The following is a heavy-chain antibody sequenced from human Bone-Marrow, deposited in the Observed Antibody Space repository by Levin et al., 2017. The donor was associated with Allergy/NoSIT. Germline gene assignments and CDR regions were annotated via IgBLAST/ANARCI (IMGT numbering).Heavy chain of an antibody. D-gene: IGHD6-13*01. J-gene: IGHJ6*02. CDR1: GGSMNTYY. CDR2: IYYSGTA. CDR3: ARNSRNHYFYGLDV. Sequence: SETLSLTCTVSGGSMNTYYWSWIRHSPEKGLEWIAQIYYSGTAEYNPSLRSRLSVSIDTSINQFSLKLTSVSAADMAVYYCARNSRNHYFYGLDVWGQGTTVIVSS. V-gene: IGHV4-59*01.